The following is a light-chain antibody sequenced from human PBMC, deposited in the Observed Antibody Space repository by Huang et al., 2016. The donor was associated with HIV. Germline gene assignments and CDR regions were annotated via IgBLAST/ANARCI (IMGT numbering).Light chain of an antibody. J-gene: IGKJ2*01. CDR1: QTVSNK. Sequence: IVMTQSPDTLSVSPGERATLSCRASQTVSNKLAWYQQSPGQAPRLLVDGASTRATGVPDRFSGSGSGAEFALTISSLTSEDFTFYYCQQYNDWPPTFGQGTKLEI. V-gene: IGKV3-15*01. CDR2: GAS. CDR3: QQYNDWPPT.